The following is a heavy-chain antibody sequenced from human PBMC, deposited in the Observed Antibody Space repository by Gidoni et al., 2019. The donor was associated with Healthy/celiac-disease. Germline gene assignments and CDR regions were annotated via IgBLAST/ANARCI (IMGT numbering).Heavy chain of an antibody. CDR1: GFTFSNAW. Sequence: EVQLVESGGGLVKPGGSLRLSCAASGFTFSNAWMSWVRQAPGKGLEWVGRIKSKTDGGTTDYAAPVKGRFTISRDDSKNTLYLQMNSLKTEDTAVYYCTKYYYDSSGYPHSRWGQGTLVTVSS. J-gene: IGHJ4*02. V-gene: IGHV3-15*01. D-gene: IGHD3-22*01. CDR2: IKSKTDGGTT. CDR3: TKYYYDSSGYPHSR.